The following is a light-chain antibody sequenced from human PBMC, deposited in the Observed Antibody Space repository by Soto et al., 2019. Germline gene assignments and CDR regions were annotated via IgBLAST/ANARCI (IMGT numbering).Light chain of an antibody. Sequence: EIVLTQSPATLSVSPGERATLSCRASQSVGPNLVWYQQKFGQAPRLLIYGASSRATGMPDRFSGSGSGTDFTLTISRLEPEDFAVYYCQQYGSSPPITFGQGTRLEF. CDR2: GAS. CDR1: QSVGPN. CDR3: QQYGSSPPIT. J-gene: IGKJ5*01. V-gene: IGKV3-20*01.